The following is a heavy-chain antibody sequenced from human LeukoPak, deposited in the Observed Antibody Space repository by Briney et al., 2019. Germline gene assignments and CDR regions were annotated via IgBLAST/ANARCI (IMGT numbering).Heavy chain of an antibody. CDR3: ARALPPSVNTPWK. J-gene: IGHJ4*02. CDR1: GFTFSSYW. CDR2: ISSDGSST. D-gene: IGHD1-1*01. V-gene: IGHV3-74*01. Sequence: PGGSLRLSCAASGFTFSSYWMHWVRQAPGKGLVWASRISSDGSSTSYADSVKGRFTIFRDNAKNTLYLQMNSLGAEDTAVYYCARALPPSVNTPWKWGQGTQVTVSS.